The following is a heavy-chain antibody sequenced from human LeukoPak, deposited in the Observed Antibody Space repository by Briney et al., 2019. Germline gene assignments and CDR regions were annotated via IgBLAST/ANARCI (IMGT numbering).Heavy chain of an antibody. CDR3: ARVPRSYYYYYYMDV. Sequence: SETLSLTCNVSGGSINSYHWSWIRQPPGKGLEWIGYIYYSGSSNYNPSLTSRVTISVDTSKNQFSLKLSSVTAADTAVYYCARVPRSYYYYYYMDVWGKGTTVTVSS. CDR1: GGSINSYH. J-gene: IGHJ6*03. V-gene: IGHV4-59*01. CDR2: IYYSGSS.